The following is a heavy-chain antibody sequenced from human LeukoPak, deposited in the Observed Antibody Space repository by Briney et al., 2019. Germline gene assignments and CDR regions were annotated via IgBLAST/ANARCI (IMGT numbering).Heavy chain of an antibody. D-gene: IGHD3-10*01. Sequence: SETLSLTCTVSGGPISNYYWSWIRQPPGKGLEWIGYIYRSGTTTYNPSLKSRVTMSVDTSNDQFSLRLTSVTAADTAVYFCARAFRGSGAFDYWGQGALVTVSS. CDR1: GGPISNYY. J-gene: IGHJ4*02. CDR2: IYRSGTT. V-gene: IGHV4-59*01. CDR3: ARAFRGSGAFDY.